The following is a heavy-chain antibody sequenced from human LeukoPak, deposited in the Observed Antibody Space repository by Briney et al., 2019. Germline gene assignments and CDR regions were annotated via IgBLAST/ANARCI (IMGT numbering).Heavy chain of an antibody. CDR2: ISSSSSYI. V-gene: IGHV3-21*04. J-gene: IGHJ4*02. D-gene: IGHD5-18*01. Sequence: GGSLRLSCAASGFTFSRYWMNWVRQAPGKGLEWVSSISSSSSYIYYADSVKGRFTISRDNAKNSLYLQMNSLRVDDTAVYYCAREEYSYGLEYWGQGTLVTVSS. CDR1: GFTFSRYW. CDR3: AREEYSYGLEY.